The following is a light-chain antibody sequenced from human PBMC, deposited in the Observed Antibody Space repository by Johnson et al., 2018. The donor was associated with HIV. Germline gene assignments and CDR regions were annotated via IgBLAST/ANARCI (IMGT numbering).Light chain of an antibody. V-gene: IGLV1-51*01. J-gene: IGLJ1*01. Sequence: QSVLTQPPSVSAAPGQKVTISCSGSSSNIGNNYVSWYQQLPGTAPKLLIYDNIKRPSGIPDRFSGSKSGTSATLGITGLQTGDEADYYCGPWDSSLRRGFFGDGTKVTVL. CDR3: GPWDSSLRRGF. CDR1: SSNIGNNY. CDR2: DNI.